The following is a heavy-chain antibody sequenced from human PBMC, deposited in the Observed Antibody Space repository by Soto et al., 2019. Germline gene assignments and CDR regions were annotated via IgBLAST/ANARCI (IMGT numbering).Heavy chain of an antibody. CDR1: GGSISSYY. V-gene: IGHV4-59*01. CDR3: ARVRREQLVPGHYYYGMDV. Sequence: SETLSLTCTVSGGSISSYYWSWIRQPPGKGLEWIGYIYYSGSTNYNPSLKSRVTISVDTSKNQFSLKLSSVTAADTAVYYCARVRREQLVPGHYYYGMDVWGQGTTVTVSS. D-gene: IGHD6-6*01. CDR2: IYYSGST. J-gene: IGHJ6*02.